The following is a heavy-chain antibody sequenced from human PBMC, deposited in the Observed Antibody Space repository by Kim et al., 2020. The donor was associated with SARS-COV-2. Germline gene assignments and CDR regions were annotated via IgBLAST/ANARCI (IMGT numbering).Heavy chain of an antibody. Sequence: SETLSLTCNVSGGSISGSSYYWGWIRQPPGKGLEWIGSIYYSGSTYYKPSLKSRVTISVDTSKNQFSLKLTSVTAADTAIYYCSRHYLGSAWHPCGQGTLVTVSS. V-gene: IGHV4-39*01. J-gene: IGHJ5*02. CDR3: SRHYLGSAWHP. CDR2: IYYSGST. D-gene: IGHD1-1*01. CDR1: GGSISGSSYY.